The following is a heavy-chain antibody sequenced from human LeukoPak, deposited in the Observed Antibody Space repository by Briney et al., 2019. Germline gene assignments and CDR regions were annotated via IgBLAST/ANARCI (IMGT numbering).Heavy chain of an antibody. V-gene: IGHV1-46*01. CDR3: ARVRGEKGSEFDY. CDR2: INPSSGSI. J-gene: IGHJ4*02. D-gene: IGHD3-10*01. CDR1: GGTFSSYA. Sequence: GASVKVSCKASGGTFSSYAISWVRQAPGQGLEWMGIINPSSGSISYAQKFQGRVTMTRDTSTSTVYMELSSLRSEDTAVYYCARVRGEKGSEFDYWGQGTLVTVSS.